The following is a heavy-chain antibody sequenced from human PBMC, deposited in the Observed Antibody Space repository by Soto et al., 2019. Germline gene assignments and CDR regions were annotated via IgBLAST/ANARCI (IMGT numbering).Heavy chain of an antibody. J-gene: IGHJ5*02. CDR3: ARITYCGGDCYRGFDP. V-gene: IGHV4-30-2*01. Sequence: PSDTLSLTCTVSGGSISSGGYSWSWIRQPPGKGLEWIGYIYHGSTYYNPSLKSRVTISVDRSKNQFSLKLSSVTAADTAVYYCARITYCGGDCYRGFDPWGQGTLVTVSS. CDR1: GGSISSGGYS. D-gene: IGHD2-21*02. CDR2: IYHGST.